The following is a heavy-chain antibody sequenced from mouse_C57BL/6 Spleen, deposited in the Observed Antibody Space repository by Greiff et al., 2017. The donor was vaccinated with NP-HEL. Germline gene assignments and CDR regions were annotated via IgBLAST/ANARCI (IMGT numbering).Heavy chain of an antibody. D-gene: IGHD1-1*01. CDR1: GYTFKSYG. V-gene: IGHV1-81*01. CDR3: ARRGPSAVVPYGG. CDR2: IYPRSGNT. J-gene: IGHJ2*01. Sequence: VQLQQSGAELARPGASVKLSCTASGYTFKSYGMSWVKQRTGQGLEWIGEIYPRSGNTYYIEKFKGQATMTADKSSSTAYMELRSLTSEDTAVYFCARRGPSAVVPYGGWGQGTTLTVS.